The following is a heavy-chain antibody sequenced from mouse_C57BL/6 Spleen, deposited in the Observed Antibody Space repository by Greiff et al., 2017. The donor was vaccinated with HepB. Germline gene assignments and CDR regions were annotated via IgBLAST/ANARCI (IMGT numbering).Heavy chain of an antibody. V-gene: IGHV5-17*01. D-gene: IGHD1-1*01. J-gene: IGHJ4*01. CDR3: ARRLYYGSSYDAMDY. CDR1: GFTFSDYG. CDR2: ISSGSSTI. Sequence: DVHLVESGGGLVKPGGSLKLSCAASGFTFSDYGMHWVRQAPEKGLEWVAYISSGSSTIYYADTVKGRFTISRDNAKNTLFLQMTSLRSEDTAMYYCARRLYYGSSYDAMDYWGQGTSVTVSS.